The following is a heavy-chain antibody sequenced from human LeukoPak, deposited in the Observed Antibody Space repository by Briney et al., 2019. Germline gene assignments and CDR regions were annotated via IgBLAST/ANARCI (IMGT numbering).Heavy chain of an antibody. J-gene: IGHJ6*03. V-gene: IGHV4-61*02. CDR2: IYTSGST. CDR1: GDSISSGSSY. D-gene: IGHD3-10*01. CDR3: ARDATLSDSGSYYNYYYYMDV. Sequence: SETLSLTCTVSGDSISSGSSYWSWIRQPAGKGLEWIGRIYTSGSTNYSPSLKSRVTISVDTSNNQFSLKLTSVTAADTAVYYCARDATLSDSGSYYNYYYYMDVWGKGTTVTVSS.